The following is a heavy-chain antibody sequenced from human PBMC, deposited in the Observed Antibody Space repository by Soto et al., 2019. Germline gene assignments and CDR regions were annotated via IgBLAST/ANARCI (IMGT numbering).Heavy chain of an antibody. J-gene: IGHJ4*02. CDR2: INPILSMS. D-gene: IGHD3-10*01. CDR3: ATSYGSGYRAFDY. Sequence: QVQLVQSGAEVKKPGSSVKVSCKASGDTFSSYSINWVRQAPGLGLEWMGRINPILSMSNYAQNFRGRVTIIADKSTSTAYMELSSLISEDTAMYYCATSYGSGYRAFDYWGQGALVTVSS. V-gene: IGHV1-69*02. CDR1: GDTFSSYS.